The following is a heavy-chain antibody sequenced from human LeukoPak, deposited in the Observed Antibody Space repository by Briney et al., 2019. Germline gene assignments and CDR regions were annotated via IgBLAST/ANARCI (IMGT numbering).Heavy chain of an antibody. CDR2: IYSGGST. V-gene: IGHV3-66*01. Sequence: PGGSLRLSCAASGFTVSSNYMSWVRQAPGKGLEWVSVIYSGGSTYYADSVKGRFTISRDNSKNTLYLQMNSLRAEDTAVYYCARDYYDSSGSYFDYWGQGTLVTVSS. CDR3: ARDYYDSSGSYFDY. J-gene: IGHJ4*02. CDR1: GFTVSSNY. D-gene: IGHD3-22*01.